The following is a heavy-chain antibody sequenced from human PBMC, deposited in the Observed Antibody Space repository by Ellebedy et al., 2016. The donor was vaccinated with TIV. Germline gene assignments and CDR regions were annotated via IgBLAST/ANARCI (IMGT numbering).Heavy chain of an antibody. J-gene: IGHJ4*02. V-gene: IGHV3-30*14. Sequence: GESLKISXAASGFTFSSYAMHWVRQAPGKGLEWVAVISYDGSNKYYADSVKGRFTISRDNSKNTLYLQMNSLRAEDTAVYYCARDGPYGDYVDYWGQGTLVTVSS. CDR3: ARDGPYGDYVDY. D-gene: IGHD4-17*01. CDR1: GFTFSSYA. CDR2: ISYDGSNK.